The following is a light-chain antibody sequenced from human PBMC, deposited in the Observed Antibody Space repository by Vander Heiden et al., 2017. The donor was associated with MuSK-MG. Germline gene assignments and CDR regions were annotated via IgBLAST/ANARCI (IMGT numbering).Light chain of an antibody. CDR1: SSNIGAGYD. CDR2: GNS. J-gene: IGLJ2*01. Sequence: QSVLTQPPSVSGAPGQRVTISCTGSSSNIGAGYDVHWYQQLPGTAPKLLIYGNSNRPSGVPDRFSGSKSGTSASLAITGLQAEDEADYYCQSYDSSLSGGVFGGGTKLTGL. CDR3: QSYDSSLSGGV. V-gene: IGLV1-40*01.